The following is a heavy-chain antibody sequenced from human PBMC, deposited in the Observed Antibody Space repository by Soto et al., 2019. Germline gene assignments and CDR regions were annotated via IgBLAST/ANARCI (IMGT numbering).Heavy chain of an antibody. CDR3: AKDRYGSNWNDAFGI. V-gene: IGHV3-23*01. CDR2: IDGSGGNT. CDR1: GFTFSSYA. Sequence: EAQLLESGGGLVQPGGSLRLSCAASGFTFSSYAMSWVRQAPGKGLEWVSGIDGSGGNTYYADSVEGRFTISSDNSKNPLYLQTSSLRAEDTAIYYCAKDRYGSNWNDAFGIWGQGTMVTVSS. D-gene: IGHD1-1*01. J-gene: IGHJ3*02.